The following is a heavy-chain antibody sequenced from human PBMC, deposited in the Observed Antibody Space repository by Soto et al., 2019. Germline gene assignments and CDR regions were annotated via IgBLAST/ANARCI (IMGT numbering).Heavy chain of an antibody. CDR1: GFAFSTYA. Sequence: GGSLRLSCAASGFAFSTYAMTWVRQAPGKGLEWVSVIYSGGSTYYADSVKGRFTISRDNSKNTLYLQMNSLRAEDTAVYYCARDLHSSGWYVDYWGQGTLVTVSS. CDR2: IYSGGST. CDR3: ARDLHSSGWYVDY. J-gene: IGHJ4*02. V-gene: IGHV3-53*01. D-gene: IGHD6-19*01.